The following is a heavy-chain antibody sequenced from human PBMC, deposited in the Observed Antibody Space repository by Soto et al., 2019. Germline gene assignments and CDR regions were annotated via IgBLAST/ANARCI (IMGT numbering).Heavy chain of an antibody. CDR1: GYTFTSYA. CDR3: ARDLGYCSSTSCYLDAFDI. Sequence: QVQLVQSGAEVKKPGASVKVSCKASGYTFTSYAMHWVRQAPGPRLEWMGWINAGNGNTKYSQKFQGRVTITRDPSASTAYMELSSLRSEDTAVYYCARDLGYCSSTSCYLDAFDIWGQGTMVTVSS. D-gene: IGHD2-2*01. CDR2: INAGNGNT. V-gene: IGHV1-3*01. J-gene: IGHJ3*02.